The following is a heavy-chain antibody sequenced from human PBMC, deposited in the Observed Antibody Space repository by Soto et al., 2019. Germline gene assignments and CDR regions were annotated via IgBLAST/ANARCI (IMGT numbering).Heavy chain of an antibody. Sequence: QLQLQESGPGLVKPSETLSLTCTVSGGSISSSSYYWGWIRQPPGKGLEWIGSIYYSGSTYYNPSLKRRVTISVDTYKNPFSLKLSSVTAADTAVYYCASITYYDFWIGSNLLLYCYYMDVWGKVTTVTVSS. CDR2: IYYSGST. V-gene: IGHV4-39*01. CDR3: ASITYYDFWIGSNLLLYCYYMDV. D-gene: IGHD3-3*01. CDR1: GGSISSSSYY. J-gene: IGHJ6*03.